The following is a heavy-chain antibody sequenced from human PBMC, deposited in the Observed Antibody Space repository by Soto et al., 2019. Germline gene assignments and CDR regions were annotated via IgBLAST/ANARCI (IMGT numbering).Heavy chain of an antibody. D-gene: IGHD4-4*01. CDR2: ISCRGSST. CDR3: AKPQDYSDYDY. Sequence: GVSLRLSCAASGSTFSSYAMSWVRQAPGKGLEWVSAISCRGSSTYYAESVKGRFTISRDNSKNKRYLQMNSLRAEDTAVYYCAKPQDYSDYDYWGQGTRVTVSS. V-gene: IGHV3-23*01. J-gene: IGHJ4*02. CDR1: GSTFSSYA.